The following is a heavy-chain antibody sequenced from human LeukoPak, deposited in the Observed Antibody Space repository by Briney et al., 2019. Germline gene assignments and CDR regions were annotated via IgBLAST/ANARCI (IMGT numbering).Heavy chain of an antibody. J-gene: IGHJ4*02. D-gene: IGHD6-13*01. Sequence: SSETLSLTCTVSGGSISSYYWSWIRQPPGKGLEWIGYIYYSGSTSYNPSLKSRVTISVDTSKNQFSLKLSSVTAADTAVYYCARGYSSSWYHPFDYWGQGTLVTVSS. CDR1: GGSISSYY. V-gene: IGHV4-59*01. CDR3: ARGYSSSWYHPFDY. CDR2: IYYSGST.